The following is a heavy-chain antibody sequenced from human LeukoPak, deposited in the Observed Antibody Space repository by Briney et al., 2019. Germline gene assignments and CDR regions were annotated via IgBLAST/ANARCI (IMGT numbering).Heavy chain of an antibody. CDR1: GGSISSYY. Sequence: SETLSLTCTVSGGSISSYYWSWIRQPPGKGLEWIAYIYYTRNTNYNPSLKSRVTISVDTSKNQFSLKLRSVTAADTAVYYCARAQFVRYGTYVWGQGTTVTV. J-gene: IGHJ6*02. V-gene: IGHV4-59*01. CDR2: IYYTRNT. CDR3: ARAQFVRYGTYV. D-gene: IGHD6-6*01.